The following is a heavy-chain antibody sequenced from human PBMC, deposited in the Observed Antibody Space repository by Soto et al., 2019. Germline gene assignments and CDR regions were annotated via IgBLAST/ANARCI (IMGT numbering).Heavy chain of an antibody. J-gene: IGHJ4*02. D-gene: IGHD3-3*01. V-gene: IGHV3-7*03. CDR3: ASLEWESTGYADY. CDR1: GFTFGSNW. Sequence: EVQLVESGGGLVQPGGSLRLSCAASGFTFGSNWMSWVRQAPGKGLEWVANIKRDGSEKYYVDSVKGRFTISRDNAKNTQYLQMNSLRADDTAVYYCASLEWESTGYADYWGQGTLVTVSS. CDR2: IKRDGSEK.